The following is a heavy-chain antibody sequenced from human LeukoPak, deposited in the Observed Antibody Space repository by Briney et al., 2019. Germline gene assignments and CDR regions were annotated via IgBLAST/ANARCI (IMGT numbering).Heavy chain of an antibody. D-gene: IGHD1-14*01. CDR2: INPNSGGT. J-gene: IGHJ4*02. Sequence: ASVKVSCKASGYTFTGYYMHWVRQAPGQGLECMGWINPNSGGTNYAQKFQGRVTMTRDTSISTAYMELSRLRSDDTAVYYCARAFRPDSGTINYWGQGTLVTVSS. CDR3: ARAFRPDSGTINY. CDR1: GYTFTGYY. V-gene: IGHV1-2*02.